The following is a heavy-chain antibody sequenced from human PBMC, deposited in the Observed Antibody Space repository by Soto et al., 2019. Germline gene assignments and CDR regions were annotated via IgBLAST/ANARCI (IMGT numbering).Heavy chain of an antibody. Sequence: EVQLVESGGGLVKPGGSLRLSCAASGFTFSNAWMNWVRQAPGKGLEWVGRIKSKTDGGTTDYAAPVKGRFTISRDDSKNTLYLQMNSLKTEDTAVYYCTTDPDCSGGSCHSGYYYGMDVWGQGTTVTVSS. CDR2: IKSKTDGGTT. CDR1: GFTFSNAW. D-gene: IGHD2-15*01. V-gene: IGHV3-15*07. CDR3: TTDPDCSGGSCHSGYYYGMDV. J-gene: IGHJ6*02.